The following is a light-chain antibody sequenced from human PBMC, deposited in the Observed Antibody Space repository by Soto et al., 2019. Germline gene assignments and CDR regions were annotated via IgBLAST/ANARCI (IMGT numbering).Light chain of an antibody. V-gene: IGKV1-9*01. CDR1: QVISTS. CDR3: QQYNKWPWT. Sequence: GESVTITCRASQVISTSLAWYQVKPGKAPKLLIYAASTLESGVPSRFSATVSGTEFSLTISSLQSEDLAVYYCQQYNKWPWTFGQGTKVDI. J-gene: IGKJ1*01. CDR2: AAS.